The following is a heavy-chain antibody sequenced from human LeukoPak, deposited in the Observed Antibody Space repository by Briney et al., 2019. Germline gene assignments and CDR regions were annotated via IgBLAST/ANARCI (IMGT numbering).Heavy chain of an antibody. CDR1: GFTFSSYG. CDR3: AKERDGYNYFDY. CDR2: IRYDGSNK. V-gene: IGHV3-30*02. Sequence: GGSLRLSCAASGFTFSSYGMSWVRQAPGKGLEWVAFIRYDGSNKYYADSVKGRSTISRDNSKNTLYLQMNSLRAEDTAVYYCAKERDGYNYFDYWGQGTLVTVSS. D-gene: IGHD5-24*01. J-gene: IGHJ4*02.